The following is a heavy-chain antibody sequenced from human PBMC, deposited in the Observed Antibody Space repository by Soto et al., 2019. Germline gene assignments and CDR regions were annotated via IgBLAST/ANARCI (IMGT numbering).Heavy chain of an antibody. D-gene: IGHD4-17*01. CDR1: GYTFTSYY. V-gene: IGHV1-46*01. CDR3: AREGYGDFGPGRVSLGFDY. CDR2: INPSGGST. Sequence: ASVKVSCKASGYTFTSYYMHWVRQAPGQGLEWMGIINPSGGSTRYSQKFQGRVTITRDTSASTAYIELSSLRSEDTAVYYCAREGYGDFGPGRVSLGFDYWGQGSLVTVSS. J-gene: IGHJ4*02.